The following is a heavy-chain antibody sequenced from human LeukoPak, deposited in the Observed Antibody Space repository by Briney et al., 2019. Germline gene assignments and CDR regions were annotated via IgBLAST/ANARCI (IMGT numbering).Heavy chain of an antibody. Sequence: PSETLSLTCTVSGASVSSSDYYWGWIRQPPGMRLEWIGNLYFSGNPYYNPSLNSRVTISVDTSKNQFSLKMRSVTAADPAVYYCARLGSGYPTPDYWGQGTLVTVSS. J-gene: IGHJ4*02. CDR3: ARLGSGYPTPDY. D-gene: IGHD6-19*01. CDR1: GASVSSSDYY. V-gene: IGHV4-39*01. CDR2: LYFSGNP.